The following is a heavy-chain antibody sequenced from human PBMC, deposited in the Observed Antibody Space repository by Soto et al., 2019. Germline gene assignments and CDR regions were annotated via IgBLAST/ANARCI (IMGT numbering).Heavy chain of an antibody. CDR1: GFTFIDYY. V-gene: IGHV3-11*01. CDR3: ARVSRNYAPVGY. CDR2: ISSSGSTI. J-gene: IGHJ4*02. Sequence: PWGSLRLSCAASGFTFIDYYISCVRQAPWKGLEWVSYISSSGSTIYYADSVKGRFTISRDNAKNSLYLQMNSLRAEDTAVYYCARVSRNYAPVGYWGQGTLVTVSS. D-gene: IGHD2-2*01.